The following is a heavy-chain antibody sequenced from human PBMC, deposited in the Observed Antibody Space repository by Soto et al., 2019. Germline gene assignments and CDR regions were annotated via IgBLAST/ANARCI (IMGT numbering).Heavy chain of an antibody. CDR2: ISGSGGST. J-gene: IGHJ4*02. V-gene: IGHV3-23*01. CDR1: GFTFSSYA. CDR3: AKGSAGIAAAGAFDY. Sequence: QPGGSLRLSCAASGFTFSSYAMSWVRQALGKGLEWFSAISGSGGSTYYADSVKGRFTISRDNSKNTLYLQMNSLRAEDTAVYYCAKGSAGIAAAGAFDYWGQGTLVTDSS. D-gene: IGHD6-13*01.